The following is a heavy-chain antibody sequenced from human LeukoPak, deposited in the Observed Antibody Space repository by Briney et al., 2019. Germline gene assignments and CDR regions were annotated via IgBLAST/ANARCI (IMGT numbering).Heavy chain of an antibody. J-gene: IGHJ6*02. D-gene: IGHD6-13*01. CDR1: GFTFSSYT. CDR3: ARVLSSSWGAYYYYGMDV. CDR2: IRSRSSYT. V-gene: IGHV3-21*05. Sequence: GGSLRLSCAASGFTFSSYTMSWVRQAPGKGLEWVSYIRSRSSYTKYADSVKGRLTISRDNAKNSLYLQMNSLRAEDTAVYYCARVLSSSWGAYYYYGMDVWGRGTTVTVSS.